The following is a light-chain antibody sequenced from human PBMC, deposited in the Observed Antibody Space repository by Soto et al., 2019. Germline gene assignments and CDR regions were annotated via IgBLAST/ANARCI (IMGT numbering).Light chain of an antibody. J-gene: IGKJ1*01. CDR3: QQYYRPWT. CDR1: QNVLYKSNNENY. CDR2: WAS. Sequence: DIVMTQSPDSLAVSLGERATINCKSSQNVLYKSNNENYLAWYQQKPGQPPKLLIYWASTRKPGVPDRFSGSGSGSDFTLTISSLQAEDVAVYYCQQYYRPWTFGQGTKVEIK. V-gene: IGKV4-1*01.